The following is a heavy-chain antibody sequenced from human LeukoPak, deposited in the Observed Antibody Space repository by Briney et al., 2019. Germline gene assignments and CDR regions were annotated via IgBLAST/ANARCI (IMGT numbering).Heavy chain of an antibody. CDR3: ARVLLSNYDFWSGYSNWFDP. Sequence: SETLSLTCIVSGDSISNQYWSWIRQPAGKGLDWIGRIYTTGSTKYNPSLKSRVTMSIDTLNNQFSLKLTSVTAADTALYYCARVLLSNYDFWSGYSNWFDPWGQGTLVTVSS. J-gene: IGHJ5*02. D-gene: IGHD3-3*01. CDR2: IYTTGST. CDR1: GDSISNQY. V-gene: IGHV4-4*07.